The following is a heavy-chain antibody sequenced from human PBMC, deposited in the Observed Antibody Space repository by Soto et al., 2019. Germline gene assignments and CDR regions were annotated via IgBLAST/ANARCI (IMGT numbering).Heavy chain of an antibody. Sequence: GGSRGPPWAAPGLPFSTYPLGGVRQAPGKGLEWVSAISGSGGSTYYADSVKGRFTISRDNSKNTLYLQMNSLRAEDTAVYFCGTMLPPWRGSFDSWGQGTLLTVSS. V-gene: IGHV3-23*01. D-gene: IGHD2-15*01. CDR1: GLPFSTYP. CDR2: ISGSGGST. CDR3: GTMLPPWRGSFDS. J-gene: IGHJ4*02.